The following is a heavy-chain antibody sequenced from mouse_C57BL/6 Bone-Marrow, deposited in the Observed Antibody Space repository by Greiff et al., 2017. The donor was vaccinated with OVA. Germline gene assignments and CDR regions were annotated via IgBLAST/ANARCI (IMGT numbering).Heavy chain of an antibody. V-gene: IGHV1-69*01. D-gene: IGHD1-1*01. CDR2: IDPSDSYT. J-gene: IGHJ3*01. CDR1: GYTFTSYW. CDR3: ALYGSEIWFAY. Sequence: QVQLQQPGAELVMPGASVKLSCKASGYTFTSYWMHWVKQRPGQGLEWIGEIDPSDSYTNYNQKFKGKSTLTVDKSSSTAYMQLSSLTSEDSAVYYCALYGSEIWFAYWGQGTLVTVSA.